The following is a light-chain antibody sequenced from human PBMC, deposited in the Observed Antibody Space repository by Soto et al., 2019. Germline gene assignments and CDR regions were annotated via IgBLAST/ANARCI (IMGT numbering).Light chain of an antibody. J-gene: IGKJ4*01. V-gene: IGKV3-15*01. CDR3: QQYNNWPPLT. CDR1: QSVNNN. Sequence: EIVMTQSPATLSVSPGERATLSCRASQSVNNNLAWYQQKPDQAPRLLIYGASTRATGIPARFSGSGSGTEFTLTISSLQSEDFAVYYCQQYNNWPPLTFGGGTKVEIK. CDR2: GAS.